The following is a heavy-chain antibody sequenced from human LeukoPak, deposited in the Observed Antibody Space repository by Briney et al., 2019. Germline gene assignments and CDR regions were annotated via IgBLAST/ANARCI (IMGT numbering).Heavy chain of an antibody. CDR1: GFTFSSYS. Sequence: GGSLRLSCAASGFTFSSYSMTWVRQAPGKGLEWVSSISSSSSYIYYADSVKGRFTISRDNAKNSLYLQMNSLRAEDTAVYYCAREGAAAGVMWFDPWGQGTLVTVSS. CDR2: ISSSSSYI. D-gene: IGHD6-13*01. J-gene: IGHJ5*02. V-gene: IGHV3-21*01. CDR3: AREGAAAGVMWFDP.